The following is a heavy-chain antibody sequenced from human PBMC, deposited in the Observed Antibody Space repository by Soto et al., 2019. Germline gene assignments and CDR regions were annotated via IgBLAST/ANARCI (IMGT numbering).Heavy chain of an antibody. CDR3: ARESGYCSGGSCHGIDY. CDR2: IYYSGST. V-gene: IGHV4-30-4*01. CDR1: GGSISSGDYY. Sequence: QVQLQESGPGLVKPSQTLSLTCTVSGGSISSGDYYWSWIRQPPGKGLEWIGYIYYSGSTYYNPSLKSRVTISVDTSKNQFSLKLSSVTAADTAVYYCARESGYCSGGSCHGIDYWGQGTLVTVSS. J-gene: IGHJ4*02. D-gene: IGHD2-15*01.